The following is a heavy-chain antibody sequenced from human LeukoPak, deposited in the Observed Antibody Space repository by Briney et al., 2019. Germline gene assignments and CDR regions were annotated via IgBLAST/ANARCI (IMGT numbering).Heavy chain of an antibody. D-gene: IGHD3-22*01. CDR1: GFTFSSYA. CDR3: ARSQGGYYYDSSGPPYYFDY. CDR2: ISYDGSNK. J-gene: IGHJ4*02. V-gene: IGHV3-30-3*01. Sequence: LTGRSLRLSCAASGFTFSSYAMHWVRQAPGKGLEWVAVISYDGSNKYYADSVKGRFTISRDNSKNTLCLQMNSLRAEDTAVYYCARSQGGYYYDSSGPPYYFDYWGQGTLVTVSS.